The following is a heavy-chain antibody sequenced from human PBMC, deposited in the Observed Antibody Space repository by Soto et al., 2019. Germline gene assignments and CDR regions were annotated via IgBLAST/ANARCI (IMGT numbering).Heavy chain of an antibody. V-gene: IGHV1-69*01. J-gene: IGHJ6*02. CDR3: ARDRIAGSKYFYGMDV. D-gene: IGHD6-13*01. Sequence: QVQLVQSGAEVKKPGSSVRVSCKASGGTFSSYAISWVRQAPGQGLEWMGGIIPIFGTENYAQKFQGRVTITADESTSTAFMELSSLRSEDTAVYYCARDRIAGSKYFYGMDVWGQGTTVTVSS. CDR2: IIPIFGTE. CDR1: GGTFSSYA.